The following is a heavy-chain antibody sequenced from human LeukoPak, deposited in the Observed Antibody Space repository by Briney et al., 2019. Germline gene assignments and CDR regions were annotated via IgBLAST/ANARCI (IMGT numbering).Heavy chain of an antibody. CDR3: ATGRTGGRSYYYYMDV. Sequence: GGSLRLSCAASGFTFSSYSMNWVRQAPGKGLEWVSYISSSGSTIYYADSVKGRFTISRDNAKNSLYLQMNSLRAEDTAVYYCATGRTGGRSYYYYMDVWGKGTTVTVSS. V-gene: IGHV3-48*04. CDR1: GFTFSSYS. D-gene: IGHD1-14*01. J-gene: IGHJ6*03. CDR2: ISSSGSTI.